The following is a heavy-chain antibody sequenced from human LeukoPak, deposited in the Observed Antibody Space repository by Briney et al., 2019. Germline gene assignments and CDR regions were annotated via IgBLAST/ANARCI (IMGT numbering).Heavy chain of an antibody. CDR2: INWSGGST. J-gene: IGHJ5*02. D-gene: IGHD3-22*01. CDR1: GFTFDDYG. Sequence: GGSLRLSCAASGFTFDDYGMSWVRQAPGKGLEWVSGINWSGGSTGYADSVKGRFTISRDNAKNSLYLQMNSLRAEDTALYYCARDYYDSSGSSWFDPWGQGTLVTVSS. V-gene: IGHV3-20*04. CDR3: ARDYYDSSGSSWFDP.